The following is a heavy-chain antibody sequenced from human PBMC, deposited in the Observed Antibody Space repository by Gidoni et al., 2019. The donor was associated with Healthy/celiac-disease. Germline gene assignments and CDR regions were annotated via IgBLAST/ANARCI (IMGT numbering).Heavy chain of an antibody. D-gene: IGHD1-26*01. V-gene: IGHV3-15*01. Sequence: EVQLVESGGGLVKPGGSLRLPCAASGFTFSNAWMSWVRQAPGKGLEWVGRSKSKTDGGTTDYAAPVKGRFTISRDDSKNTLYLQMNSLKTEDTAVYYCTTVGIGVGATRVDYWGQGTLVTVSS. J-gene: IGHJ4*02. CDR3: TTVGIGVGATRVDY. CDR1: GFTFSNAW. CDR2: SKSKTDGGTT.